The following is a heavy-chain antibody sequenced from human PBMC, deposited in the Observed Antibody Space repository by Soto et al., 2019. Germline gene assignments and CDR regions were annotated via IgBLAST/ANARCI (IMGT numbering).Heavy chain of an antibody. D-gene: IGHD1-7*01. V-gene: IGHV3-33*01. CDR2: IWYDGSNK. Sequence: PGGSLRLSCAASGFTFSSYGMRWVRQAPGKGLEWVAVIWYDGSNKYYADSVKGRFTISRDNSKNTLYLQMNSLRAEDTAVYYCARVKTGTYYYYGMDVWGQGTTVTVSS. J-gene: IGHJ6*02. CDR3: ARVKTGTYYYYGMDV. CDR1: GFTFSSYG.